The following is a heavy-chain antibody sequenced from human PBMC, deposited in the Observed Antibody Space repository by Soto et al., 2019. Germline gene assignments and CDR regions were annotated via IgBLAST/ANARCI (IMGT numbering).Heavy chain of an antibody. CDR2: IWYDGSKK. J-gene: IGHJ4*02. V-gene: IGHV3-33*01. CDR3: ARDGYCICGSCYRLLSFDN. CDR1: GFTFSSYG. Sequence: QVQLVESGGGVAQPEKSLRLSCTASGFTFSSYGMHWVRHVPVKVLEWVALIWYDGSKKYYAASVKGRLTISRDNSKNTLFLQMNSLRAEDTDVYHCARDGYCICGSCYRLLSFDNWGQGTLVTVS. D-gene: IGHD2-15*01.